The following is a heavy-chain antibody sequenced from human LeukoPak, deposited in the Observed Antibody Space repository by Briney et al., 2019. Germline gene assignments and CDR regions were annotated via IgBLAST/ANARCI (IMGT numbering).Heavy chain of an antibody. Sequence: GGSLRLSCAASGFTFSSYSMIWVRQAPGKGLEWVSSISSSSSYTYYADSVKGRFTVSRDNAKNSLYLQMNSLRAEDTAVYYCARAETGYYYDSSGYPFAYWGQGTLVTVSS. CDR2: ISSSSSYT. J-gene: IGHJ4*02. D-gene: IGHD3-22*01. CDR3: ARAETGYYYDSSGYPFAY. CDR1: GFTFSSYS. V-gene: IGHV3-21*01.